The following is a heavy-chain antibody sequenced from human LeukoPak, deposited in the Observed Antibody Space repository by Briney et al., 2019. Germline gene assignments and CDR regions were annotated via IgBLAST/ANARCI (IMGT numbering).Heavy chain of an antibody. CDR2: ISWNSGSI. D-gene: IGHD1-26*01. J-gene: IGHJ4*02. Sequence: PGGSLRLSCAASGFTFDDYAMHWVRQAPGKGLEWVSGISWNSGSIGYADSVKGRFTISRDNAKNSLYLQMNSLRAEDTAVYYCAKDRGGSYFDSFHFDYWGQGTLVTVSS. CDR3: AKDRGGSYFDSFHFDY. CDR1: GFTFDDYA. V-gene: IGHV3-9*01.